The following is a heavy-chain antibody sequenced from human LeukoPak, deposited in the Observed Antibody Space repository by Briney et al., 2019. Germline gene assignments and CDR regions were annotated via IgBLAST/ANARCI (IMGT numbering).Heavy chain of an antibody. Sequence: GGSLRLSCAASGFTFSHYSMTWVRQTPGKGLEWVSSISSSSNHKYYADSVKGRFTISRDNAKNSLYPQMNSLRAEDTAVYYCARSSDYYDSSGYQYYFDSWGQGTLVTVSS. D-gene: IGHD3-22*01. CDR3: ARSSDYYDSSGYQYYFDS. CDR1: GFTFSHYS. V-gene: IGHV3-21*01. CDR2: ISSSSNHK. J-gene: IGHJ4*02.